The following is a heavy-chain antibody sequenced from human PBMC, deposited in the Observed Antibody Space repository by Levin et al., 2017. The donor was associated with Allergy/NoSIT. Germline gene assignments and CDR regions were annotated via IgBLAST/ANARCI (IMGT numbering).Heavy chain of an antibody. J-gene: IGHJ6*02. D-gene: IGHD5/OR15-5a*01. CDR1: GFTFSDYY. Sequence: SCAASGFTFSDYYMSWIRQAPGKGLEWVSYISSSGSTIYYADSVKGRFTISRDNAKNSLYLQMNSLRAEDTAVYYCARDPSASVSRYYYYGMDVWGQGTTVTVSS. V-gene: IGHV3-11*01. CDR3: ARDPSASVSRYYYYGMDV. CDR2: ISSSGSTI.